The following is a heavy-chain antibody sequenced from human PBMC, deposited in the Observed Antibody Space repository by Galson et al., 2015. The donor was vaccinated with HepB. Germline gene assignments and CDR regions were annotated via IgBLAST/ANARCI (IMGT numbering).Heavy chain of an antibody. CDR1: GFTFSNYA. V-gene: IGHV3-23*01. CDR3: AKVFPEKTDGWYRQALYYFDS. CDR2: LSGDAGNT. J-gene: IGHJ4*02. D-gene: IGHD6-19*01. Sequence: SLRLSCAASGFTFSNYAINWVRQAPGKGLEWVSGLSGDAGNTYYADSVKGRFTISRDNSQNTLFLQMNSLRADDTAIYFCAKVFPEKTDGWYRQALYYFDSWGQGTRVTVSS.